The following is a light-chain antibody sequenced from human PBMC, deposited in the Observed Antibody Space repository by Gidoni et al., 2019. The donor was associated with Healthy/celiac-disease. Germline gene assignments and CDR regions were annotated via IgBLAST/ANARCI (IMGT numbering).Light chain of an antibody. CDR2: EVS. Sequence: QSALTQPVSVSGSPGQSLTISCTGTSSDVGSYNLVSWYQQHPGKAPKLMIYEVSKRPSGVSNRFSGSKSGNTASLTISGLQAEDEADYYCCSYAGSSTYVVFGGGTKLTVL. J-gene: IGLJ2*01. V-gene: IGLV2-23*02. CDR1: SSDVGSYNL. CDR3: CSYAGSSTYVV.